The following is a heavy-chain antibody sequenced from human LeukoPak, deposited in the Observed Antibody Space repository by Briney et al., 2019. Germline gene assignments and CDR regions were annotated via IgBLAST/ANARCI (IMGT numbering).Heavy chain of an antibody. Sequence: GASVKVSCKASGYTFTDYYMHWVRQAPGQGLEWMGWINPNSGGTNYAQKFQGRVTMTRDTSISTAYMELSRLRSDDTAVYYCARSGSSGWYHFDLWGRGTLVTVSS. D-gene: IGHD6-19*01. CDR3: ARSGSSGWYHFDL. J-gene: IGHJ2*01. CDR2: INPNSGGT. CDR1: GYTFTDYY. V-gene: IGHV1-2*02.